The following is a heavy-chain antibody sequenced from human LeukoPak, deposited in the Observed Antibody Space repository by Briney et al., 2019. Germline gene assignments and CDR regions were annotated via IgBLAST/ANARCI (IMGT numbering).Heavy chain of an antibody. CDR3: ARDAPRAYYYDSSGYYSAVPDP. D-gene: IGHD3-22*01. V-gene: IGHV1-18*01. Sequence: ASVKVSCKASGYTFTSYGISWVRPAPGQGLEWMGWISAYNGNTNYAQKLQGRVTMTTDTSTSTAYMELRSLRSDDTAVYYCARDAPRAYYYDSSGYYSAVPDPWGQGTLVTVSS. CDR2: ISAYNGNT. CDR1: GYTFTSYG. J-gene: IGHJ5*02.